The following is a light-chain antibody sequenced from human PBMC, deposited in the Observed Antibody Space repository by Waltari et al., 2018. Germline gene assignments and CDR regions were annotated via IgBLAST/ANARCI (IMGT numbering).Light chain of an antibody. V-gene: IGLV2-14*03. CDR3: SAHTITLHVV. Sequence: QSALTQPASVSGSPGQSITISCAGSSTDVGYSDYVSWYQQYPDHVPKLLIHDVSTRPSGISPRFSGSNSGNTASLTISGLQADDEADYYCSAHTITLHVVFGGGTKVTVL. CDR2: DVS. CDR1: STDVGYSDY. J-gene: IGLJ2*01.